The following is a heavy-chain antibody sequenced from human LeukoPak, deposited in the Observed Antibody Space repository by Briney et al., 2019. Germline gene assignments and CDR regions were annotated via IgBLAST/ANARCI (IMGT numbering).Heavy chain of an antibody. Sequence: GGSLRLSCAASGFTFSSYSMSWVRQAPGKGLEWVSAISGSGGSTYYADSVKGRFTISRDNSKNTLYLQMNSLRAEDTAVYYCAKDRIPRYYDSSGYYGAAFDIWGQGTMVTVSS. CDR2: ISGSGGST. J-gene: IGHJ3*02. CDR1: GFTFSSYS. V-gene: IGHV3-23*01. D-gene: IGHD3-22*01. CDR3: AKDRIPRYYDSSGYYGAAFDI.